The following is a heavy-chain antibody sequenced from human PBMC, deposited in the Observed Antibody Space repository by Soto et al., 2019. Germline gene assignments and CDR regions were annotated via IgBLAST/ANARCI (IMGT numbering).Heavy chain of an antibody. Sequence: QVQLQESGPGLVKPSQTLSLTCTVSGGSISTVNYWWSWIRQSPDMGLEWIGYIYNGGSTYNNPSLESRVTMSVDTSRNAASLTLSSVSAADTAVDYCARGPSGDKVDSWGQGTLVTVSS. CDR1: GGSISTVNYW. V-gene: IGHV4-30-4*01. J-gene: IGHJ4*02. CDR3: ARGPSGDKVDS. CDR2: IYNGGST. D-gene: IGHD7-27*01.